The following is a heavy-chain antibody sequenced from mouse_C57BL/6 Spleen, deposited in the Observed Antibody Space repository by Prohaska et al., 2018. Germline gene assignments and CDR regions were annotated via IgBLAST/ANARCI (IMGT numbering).Heavy chain of an antibody. J-gene: IGHJ3*01. CDR3: ASNWDVGFAY. V-gene: IGHV4-1*01. CDR1: GIDFSRYW. CDR2: INPDSSTI. D-gene: IGHD4-1*02. Sequence: EVKLPQSGGGLVQPGGSLKLSCAASGIDFSRYWMRWVRRAPGKGLEWIGEINPDSSTINYAPYLKEKFINSRDNAKNTLYLQMSKVRSEDTALYYCASNWDVGFAYWGQGTLVTVSA.